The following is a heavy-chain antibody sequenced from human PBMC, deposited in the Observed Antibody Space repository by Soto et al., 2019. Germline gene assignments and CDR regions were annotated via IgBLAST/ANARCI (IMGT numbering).Heavy chain of an antibody. D-gene: IGHD3-3*01. CDR2: FGGDENYT. V-gene: IGHV3-74*01. CDR3: GKGKELGVVRNGLDA. J-gene: IGHJ6*02. CDR1: GFSVKRYW. Sequence: GGSLRLSCGASGFSVKRYWMHWVRQAPGKGLVWLSRFGGDENYTDYADSVRGRFTISRDIAKNTLYLQMNSLRAEDTAVYYCGKGKELGVVRNGLDAWGQGTMVTVSS.